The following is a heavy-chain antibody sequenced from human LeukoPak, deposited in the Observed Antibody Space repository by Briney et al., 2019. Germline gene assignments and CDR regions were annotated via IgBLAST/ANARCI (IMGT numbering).Heavy chain of an antibody. CDR3: ARAYDSSGYWPEYFHH. Sequence: GGSLRLSCAASGFAVSNNYMSWVRQAPGKGLEWVSIIYGGGSTYYADSVNGRFTISRHNSQNTLFLRMNSLRTEDTAVYYCARAYDSSGYWPEYFHHWGQGTLVTVSS. CDR1: GFAVSNNY. V-gene: IGHV3-53*04. D-gene: IGHD3-22*01. J-gene: IGHJ1*01. CDR2: IYGGGST.